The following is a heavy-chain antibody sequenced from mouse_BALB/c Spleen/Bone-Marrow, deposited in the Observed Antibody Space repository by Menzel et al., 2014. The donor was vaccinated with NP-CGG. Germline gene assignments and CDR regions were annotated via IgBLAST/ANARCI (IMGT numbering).Heavy chain of an antibody. CDR3: ARNRVRRPMDY. V-gene: IGHV2-4-1*01. CDR2: IWSGGST. CDR1: GFSLTSYG. D-gene: IGHD2-14*01. J-gene: IGHJ4*01. Sequence: QVHVKQSGPGLVQPSQSLSITCTVSGFSLTSYGVHWVRQSPGKGLEWLGVIWSGGSTDYNAAFISRLSISKDNSKSRVFFKMNSLQADDTAIYYCARNRVRRPMDYWGQGTSVTVSS.